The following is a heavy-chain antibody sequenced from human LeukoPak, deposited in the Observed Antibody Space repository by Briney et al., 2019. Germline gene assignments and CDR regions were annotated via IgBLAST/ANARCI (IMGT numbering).Heavy chain of an antibody. J-gene: IGHJ4*02. D-gene: IGHD3-22*01. CDR2: ISGSGAST. CDR3: AKVPQYYYDSSGYFDY. V-gene: IGHV3-23*01. CDR1: GFTFSNSA. Sequence: GGSLRLSCAASGFTFSNSALSWVRQAPGKGLEWVSAISGSGASTYYADSVKGRFTISRDNSKNTLYLQMNSLRAEDTAVYYCAKVPQYYYDSSGYFDYWGQGTLVTVSS.